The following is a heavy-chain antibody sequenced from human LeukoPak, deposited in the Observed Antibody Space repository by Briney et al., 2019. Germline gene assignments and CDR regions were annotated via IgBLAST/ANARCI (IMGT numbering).Heavy chain of an antibody. V-gene: IGHV3-21*01. CDR1: GFTFTSSA. D-gene: IGHD3-22*01. J-gene: IGHJ4*02. CDR2: ITSSSYI. CDR3: ARGRLVGYYFDSSGYYPDY. Sequence: GGSLRLSCAASGFTFTSSAMSWVRQAPGKGLEWVSSITSSSYIYYADSVKGRFTISRDNAKNSLYLQMNGLRAEDTAVYYCARGRLVGYYFDSSGYYPDYWGQGTLVTVSS.